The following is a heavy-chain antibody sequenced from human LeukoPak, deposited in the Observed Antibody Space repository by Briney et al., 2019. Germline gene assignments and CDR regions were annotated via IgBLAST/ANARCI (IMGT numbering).Heavy chain of an antibody. Sequence: SETLSLTCTVSDGSISSYYWSWIRQPPGKGLEWIGYIYYSGSTNYNPSLKSRVTISVDTSKNQFSLKLSSVTAADTAVYYCASYDPGQYFDYWGQGTLVTVSS. V-gene: IGHV4-59*12. J-gene: IGHJ4*02. CDR3: ASYDPGQYFDY. CDR2: IYYSGST. D-gene: IGHD3-22*01. CDR1: DGSISSYY.